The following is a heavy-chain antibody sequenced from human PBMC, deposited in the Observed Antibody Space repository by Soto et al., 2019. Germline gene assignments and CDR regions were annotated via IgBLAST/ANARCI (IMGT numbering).Heavy chain of an antibody. CDR1: GGSISSYY. Sequence: SETLSLTCTVSGGSISSYYWSWIRQPPGKGLEWIGYIYDSGNTNYNPSLKSRVTMSVDTSKNQFSLKVNFVTAADTAVYYCARQLTRDYYYYYMDVWGKGTTVTVSS. J-gene: IGHJ6*03. CDR2: IYDSGNT. V-gene: IGHV4-59*08. CDR3: ARQLTRDYYYYYMDV.